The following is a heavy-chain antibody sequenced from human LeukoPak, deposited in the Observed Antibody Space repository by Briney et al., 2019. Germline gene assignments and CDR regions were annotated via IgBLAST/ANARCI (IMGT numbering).Heavy chain of an antibody. CDR2: IYHSGST. D-gene: IGHD3-3*02. CDR3: ARGGIFGLDY. CDR1: GYSISSGYY. J-gene: IGHJ4*02. V-gene: IGHV4-38-2*02. Sequence: PSETLSLTCTVSGYSISSGYYWGWIRQPPGKGLEWIGSIYHSGSTYYNPSLKSRVTISVDTSKNQFSLKLSSMTAADTAVYYCARGGIFGLDYWGQGTLVTVSS.